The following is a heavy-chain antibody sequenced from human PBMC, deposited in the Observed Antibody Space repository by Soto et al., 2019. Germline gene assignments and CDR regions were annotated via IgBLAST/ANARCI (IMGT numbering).Heavy chain of an antibody. V-gene: IGHV3-43*01. CDR3: AKERNGGSSLEY. Sequence: EVQLVEAGGGVVQPGGSLRLSCEASGFKFDDYMMHWVRQVPGKGLEWISLISWYGGSLDYADSIKGRFTVSRDNSKNALYLHMHGPETDDTAFYYCAKERNGGSSLEYWGKGTLVTVSS. CDR2: ISWYGGSL. CDR1: GFKFDDYM. D-gene: IGHD2-15*01. J-gene: IGHJ4*02.